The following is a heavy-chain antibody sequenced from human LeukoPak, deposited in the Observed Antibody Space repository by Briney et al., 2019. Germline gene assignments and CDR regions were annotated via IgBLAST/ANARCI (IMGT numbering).Heavy chain of an antibody. CDR1: GFTFAGYV. CDR2: ISGSGGST. CDR3: AKVKVGATTPFDY. D-gene: IGHD1-26*01. V-gene: IGHV3-23*01. J-gene: IGHJ4*02. Sequence: PGGSLRLSCAASGFTFAGYVMNCVRQAPGKGLEWVSAISGSGGSTNYADSVKGRFTISRDNFKNTLYLQMNSLRAEDTAVYYCAKVKVGATTPFDYWGQGTLVTVSS.